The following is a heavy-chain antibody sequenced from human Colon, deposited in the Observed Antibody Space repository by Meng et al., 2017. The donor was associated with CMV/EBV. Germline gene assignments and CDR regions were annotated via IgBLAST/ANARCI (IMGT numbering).Heavy chain of an antibody. D-gene: IGHD5-18*01. J-gene: IGHJ4*02. Sequence: ASGFTFSSYAMSWVRQAPGKGLEWVSAISGSGGSTYYADSVKGRFTISRDNSKNTLYLQMNSLRAEDTAVYYCAKDGGGYSYGFDYWGQGTLVTVSS. CDR2: ISGSGGST. V-gene: IGHV3-23*01. CDR1: GFTFSSYA. CDR3: AKDGGGYSYGFDY.